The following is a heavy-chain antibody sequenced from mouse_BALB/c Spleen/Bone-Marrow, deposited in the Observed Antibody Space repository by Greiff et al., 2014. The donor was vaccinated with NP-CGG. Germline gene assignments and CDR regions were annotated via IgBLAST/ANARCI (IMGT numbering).Heavy chain of an antibody. D-gene: IGHD2-1*01. CDR1: GYTFTSYW. V-gene: IGHV1-69*02. CDR2: IYPSDSYT. CDR3: TRREGNYAFAY. J-gene: IGHJ3*01. Sequence: QVQLKESGAELVRPGASVKLSCKASGYTFTSYWINWVKQRPGQGLEWIGNIYPSDSYTNYNQKFKDKATLTVDKSSSTAYMQLSSPTPEDSAVYYCTRREGNYAFAYWGQGTLVTVSA.